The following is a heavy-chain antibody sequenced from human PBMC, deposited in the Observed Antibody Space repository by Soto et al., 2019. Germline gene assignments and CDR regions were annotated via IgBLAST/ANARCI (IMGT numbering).Heavy chain of an antibody. V-gene: IGHV4-59*08. D-gene: IGHD6-19*01. J-gene: IGHJ4*02. CDR1: GGSISSYY. CDR2: IYYSGST. Sequence: SETLSLTCTVSGGSISSYYWSWIRQPPGKGLEWIGYIYYSGSTNYNPSLKSRVTISVDTSKNQFSLKLSSVTAADTAVYYCARHSHGYSSGWYLDYFDYWGQGTLVTVSS. CDR3: ARHSHGYSSGWYLDYFDY.